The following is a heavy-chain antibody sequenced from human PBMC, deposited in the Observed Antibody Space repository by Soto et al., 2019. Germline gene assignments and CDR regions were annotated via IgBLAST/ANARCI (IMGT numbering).Heavy chain of an antibody. CDR2: VYPSDSDV. CDR3: ARQGSGCPDY. D-gene: IGHD6-25*01. Sequence: GESLKISCQGTGYRFSSSWIGWVRQKPGKGLEWLGNVYPSDSDVRYSPALEGQVTISADNSINTAYLQWSSLKASDTAMYYCARQGSGCPDYWGQGTLVTVSS. CDR1: GYRFSSSW. V-gene: IGHV5-51*01. J-gene: IGHJ4*02.